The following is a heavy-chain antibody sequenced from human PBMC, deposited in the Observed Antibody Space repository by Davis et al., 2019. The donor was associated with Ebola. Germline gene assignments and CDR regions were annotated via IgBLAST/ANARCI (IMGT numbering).Heavy chain of an antibody. CDR3: AREDIVVVVAATGAFDI. D-gene: IGHD2-15*01. J-gene: IGHJ3*02. Sequence: GESLKISCAASGFTFSSYSMNWVRQAPGKGLEWVSSISSSSSYIYYADSVKGRFTISRDNAKNSLYLQMSSLRAEDTAVYYCAREDIVVVVAATGAFDIWGQGTMVTVSS. CDR2: ISSSSSYI. CDR1: GFTFSSYS. V-gene: IGHV3-21*01.